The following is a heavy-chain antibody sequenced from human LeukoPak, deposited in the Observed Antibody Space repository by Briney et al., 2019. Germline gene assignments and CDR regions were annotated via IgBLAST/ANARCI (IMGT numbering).Heavy chain of an antibody. CDR2: INPNSGGT. J-gene: IGHJ4*02. D-gene: IGHD1-26*01. Sequence: ASVEVSCKASGYTFTGYYMHWVRQAPGQGLEWMGWINPNSGGTDYAQKFQGRVTMTRDTSISTAYMELSRLRSDDTAVYYCARQDCSGSYLFNYWGQGTLVTVSS. V-gene: IGHV1-2*02. CDR1: GYTFTGYY. CDR3: ARQDCSGSYLFNY.